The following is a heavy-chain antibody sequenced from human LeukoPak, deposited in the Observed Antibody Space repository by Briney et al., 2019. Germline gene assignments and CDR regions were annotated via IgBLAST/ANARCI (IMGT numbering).Heavy chain of an antibody. V-gene: IGHV3-74*01. Sequence: GGSLRLSCAASGYTFSRYWMHWVRQGPGKGLVWVSRINEDGSSTSYAESVRGRFTISRDNAKNTLYLQMNSLRVEDTAVYYCTTDTFGARDSWGQGTLVTVSS. CDR3: TTDTFGARDS. D-gene: IGHD3-10*01. CDR1: GYTFSRYW. J-gene: IGHJ4*02. CDR2: INEDGSST.